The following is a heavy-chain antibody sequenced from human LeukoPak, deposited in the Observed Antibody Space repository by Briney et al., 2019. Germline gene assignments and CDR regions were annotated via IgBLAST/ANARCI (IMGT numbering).Heavy chain of an antibody. CDR1: GGSISSYY. CDR3: ARGPSRDDPPDY. Sequence: SETLSLTCTVSGGSISSYYWSWIRQPPGKGLEWIGYIYYSGSTNYNPSLKSRVTISVDTSKNQFSLKLSSVTAADTAVYYCARGPSRDDPPDYWGQGTLVTVSS. CDR2: IYYSGST. V-gene: IGHV4-59*01. J-gene: IGHJ4*02.